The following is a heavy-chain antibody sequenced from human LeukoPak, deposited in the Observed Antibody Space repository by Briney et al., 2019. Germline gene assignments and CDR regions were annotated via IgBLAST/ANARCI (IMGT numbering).Heavy chain of an antibody. CDR3: ARDLWYCSGGSCLPA. CDR1: GYSISSGYY. D-gene: IGHD2-15*01. Sequence: SETLSLTCTVSGYSISSGYYWGWIRPPPGKGLEWIGSIYHSGSTYYNPSLKSRVTISVDTSKNQFSLKLSSVTAADTAVYYCARDLWYCSGGSCLPAWGQGTLVTVSS. V-gene: IGHV4-38-2*02. CDR2: IYHSGST. J-gene: IGHJ1*01.